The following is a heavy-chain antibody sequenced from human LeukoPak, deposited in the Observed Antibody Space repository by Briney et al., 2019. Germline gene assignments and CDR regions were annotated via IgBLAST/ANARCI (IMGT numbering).Heavy chain of an antibody. Sequence: SETLSLTCTVSGGSISSYYWSWIRQPAGKGLEWIGCIYTSGSANYNPSLKSRVTMSVDTSKNQFSLKLSSVTAADTAVYYCARGPRCSSTSCFGCYGMDVWGQGTTVTVSS. V-gene: IGHV4-4*07. CDR3: ARGPRCSSTSCFGCYGMDV. CDR1: GGSISSYY. D-gene: IGHD2-2*01. J-gene: IGHJ6*02. CDR2: IYTSGSA.